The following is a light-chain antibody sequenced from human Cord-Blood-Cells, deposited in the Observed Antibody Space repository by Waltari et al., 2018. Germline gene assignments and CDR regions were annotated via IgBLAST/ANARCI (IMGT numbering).Light chain of an antibody. Sequence: QSALTQPASVSGSPGQSITISCTGTSSDVGSYNLVSWYQQPPGQAPKLMIYESSKRPSGVSTRFSGSKPGNTASLTISGLQAEDEADYYCCSYAGSSTWVFGGGTKLTVL. CDR1: SSDVGSYNL. J-gene: IGLJ3*02. V-gene: IGLV2-23*01. CDR3: CSYAGSSTWV. CDR2: ESS.